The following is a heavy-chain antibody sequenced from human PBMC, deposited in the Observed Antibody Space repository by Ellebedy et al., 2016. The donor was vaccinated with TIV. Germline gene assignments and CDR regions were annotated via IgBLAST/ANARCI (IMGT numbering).Heavy chain of an antibody. CDR3: ARDAAIGLDTFDV. Sequence: SQTLSLTCAISGDSVSANNVAWSWVRQSPSRGLEWLGRTYFRSKWYNDYAPSVKSRISVNPDTSKNQFSLQLTSVTPEDTAVYFCARDAAIGLDTFDVWGQGTKVTVFS. J-gene: IGHJ3*01. D-gene: IGHD3-16*01. V-gene: IGHV6-1*01. CDR1: GDSVSANNVA. CDR2: TYFRSKWYN.